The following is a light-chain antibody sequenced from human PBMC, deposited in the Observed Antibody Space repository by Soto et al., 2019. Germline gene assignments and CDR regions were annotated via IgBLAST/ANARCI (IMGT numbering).Light chain of an antibody. J-gene: IGLJ2*01. Sequence: QSALTQPASVSGSPGQSITISCTGTSSDVGLYDYVSWYQHLPGKVPKLMIYEVSNRPSGVSNRFSGSKSGYTASLTISGLQAEDEADYYCSSYTTNSNVVFGGGTKVTVL. V-gene: IGLV2-14*01. CDR1: SSDVGLYDY. CDR3: SSYTTNSNVV. CDR2: EVS.